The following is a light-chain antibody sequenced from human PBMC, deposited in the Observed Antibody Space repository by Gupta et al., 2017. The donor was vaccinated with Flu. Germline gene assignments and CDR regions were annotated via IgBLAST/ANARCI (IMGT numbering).Light chain of an antibody. V-gene: IGLV7-46*01. J-gene: IGLJ2*01. Sequence: QAVVTQEPSRTVSPGGTVTLTCGSSTGAVSSGHYPYWIQQKPGHAPMTLLYDTTTKPSWTPACFSGSLLAGNAALTLSGAQAEDDSYYYCLPFNSAVWVFGGGTKLTVL. CDR3: LPFNSAVWV. CDR2: DTT. CDR1: TGAVSSGHY.